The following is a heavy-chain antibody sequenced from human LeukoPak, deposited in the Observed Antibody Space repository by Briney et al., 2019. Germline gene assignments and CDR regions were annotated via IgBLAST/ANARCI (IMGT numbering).Heavy chain of an antibody. D-gene: IGHD3-9*01. V-gene: IGHV3-30-3*01. CDR3: ARELRYFDWRYFDY. J-gene: IGHJ4*02. Sequence: GGSLRLSCAASGFTFSSYAMHWVRQAPGKGLGWVAVISYDGSNKYYADSVKGRFTISRDNSKNTLYLQMNSLRAEDTAVYYCARELRYFDWRYFDYWGQGTLVTVSS. CDR1: GFTFSSYA. CDR2: ISYDGSNK.